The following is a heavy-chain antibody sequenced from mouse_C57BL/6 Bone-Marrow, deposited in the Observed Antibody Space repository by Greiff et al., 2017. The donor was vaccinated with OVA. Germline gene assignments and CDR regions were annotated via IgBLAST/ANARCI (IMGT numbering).Heavy chain of an antibody. CDR2: IHPNSGST. V-gene: IGHV1-64*01. Sequence: QVQLQQPGAELVKPGASVKLSCKASGYTFTSYWMHWVKQRPGQGLEWIGMIHPNSGSTNYNEKFKSKATLTVDKSSSTAYMQLSSLTSEDSAVYYCARFGLYYYGSRGWAMDYWGQGTSVTVSS. CDR1: GYTFTSYW. CDR3: ARFGLYYYGSRGWAMDY. D-gene: IGHD1-1*01. J-gene: IGHJ4*01.